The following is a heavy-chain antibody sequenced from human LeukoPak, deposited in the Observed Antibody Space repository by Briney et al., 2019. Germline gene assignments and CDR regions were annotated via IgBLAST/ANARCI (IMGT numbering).Heavy chain of an antibody. CDR2: ITSDSTT. V-gene: IGHV3-23*05. CDR1: GFILSAYA. D-gene: IGHD2-21*02. Sequence: GGSLRLSCTASGFILSAYAMTWVRQAPGKGLEWVSSITSDSTTSYGDSVKGRFTISRDNSKNTVYLQMDSLRAEDTAIFYCGRDPNGDYVGAFEFWGRGTMVTVSS. CDR3: GRDPNGDYVGAFEF. J-gene: IGHJ3*01.